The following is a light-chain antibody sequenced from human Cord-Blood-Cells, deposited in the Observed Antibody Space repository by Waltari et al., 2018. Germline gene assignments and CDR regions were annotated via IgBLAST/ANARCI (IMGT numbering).Light chain of an antibody. J-gene: IGLJ2*01. CDR2: EVS. V-gene: IGLV2-8*01. Sequence: QSALTPPPSASGSPGQSVTLPCTGTSNDVGGYNYVPVYQQHPGKAPKLSIYEVSKRPSGVPDRFSGYKSDHPASLTVSGLQAEDEADYYCSSYAGSNNPVVFGGGTKLTVL. CDR1: SNDVGGYNY. CDR3: SSYAGSNNPVV.